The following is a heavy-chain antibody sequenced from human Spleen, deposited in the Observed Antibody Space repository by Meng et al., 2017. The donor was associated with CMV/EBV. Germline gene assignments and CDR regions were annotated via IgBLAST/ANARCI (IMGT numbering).Heavy chain of an antibody. D-gene: IGHD2-15*01. CDR2: ISWDGGST. V-gene: IGHV3-43*01. Sequence: EVQLVESGGVVVQPGGSLRLSGAASGFTFDDYTMHWVRQAPGKGLEWVSLISWDGGSTYYADSVKGRFTISRDNSKNSLYLQMNSLRTEDTALYYCAKGVAATLDYWGQGTLVTVSS. CDR1: GFTFDDYT. CDR3: AKGVAATLDY. J-gene: IGHJ4*02.